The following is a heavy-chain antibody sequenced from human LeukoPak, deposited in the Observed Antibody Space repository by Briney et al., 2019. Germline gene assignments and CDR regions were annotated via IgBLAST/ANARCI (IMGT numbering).Heavy chain of an antibody. V-gene: IGHV3-23*01. D-gene: IGHD6-13*01. Sequence: GGPLRLSCVVSGLTFSSYSMTWVRQAPGKGLDWVSGISASGGNTWYPDSVKGRFTISRDNSKNTLFLQMSRLRAEDTAMYYCAKDAAGPEYWGQGTLVTVSS. J-gene: IGHJ4*02. CDR2: ISASGGNT. CDR1: GLTFSSYS. CDR3: AKDAAGPEY.